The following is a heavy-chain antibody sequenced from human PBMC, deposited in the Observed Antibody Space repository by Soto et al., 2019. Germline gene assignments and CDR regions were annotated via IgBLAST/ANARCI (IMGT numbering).Heavy chain of an antibody. Sequence: ASVKVSCKASGYTFTSYDINWVRQATGQGLELMGWMNPNSGNTGYAQKFQGRVTMTRNTSISTAYMELSSLRSEDTAVYYCARGFYYYDSSGYYLVRAFDIWGQGTMVTVSS. J-gene: IGHJ3*02. V-gene: IGHV1-8*01. CDR3: ARGFYYYDSSGYYLVRAFDI. CDR2: MNPNSGNT. CDR1: GYTFTSYD. D-gene: IGHD3-22*01.